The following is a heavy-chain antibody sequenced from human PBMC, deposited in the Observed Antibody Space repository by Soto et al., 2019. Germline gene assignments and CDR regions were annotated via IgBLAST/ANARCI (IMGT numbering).Heavy chain of an antibody. D-gene: IGHD1-1*01. V-gene: IGHV4-31*03. Sequence: SETLSLTCTVTGGSMTSGDQYWTWIRHRPGEGLERFGYINHRGSLYYNPSLKSRVSMSVDTSKNQFSLNLSSVTAADTAVYYCARELPQRQGRNMDVWGQGPTVTVSS. J-gene: IGHJ6*02. CDR3: ARELPQRQGRNMDV. CDR2: INHRGSL. CDR1: GGSMTSGDQY.